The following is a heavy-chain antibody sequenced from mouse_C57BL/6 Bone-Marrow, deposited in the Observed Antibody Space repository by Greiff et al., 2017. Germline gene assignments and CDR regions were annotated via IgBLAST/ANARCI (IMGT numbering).Heavy chain of an antibody. CDR1: GFTFSSYD. V-gene: IGHV5-4*01. Sequence: EVQLVESGGGLVKPGGSLQLSCAASGFTFSSYDLSWVRPTPDKRLEWVATISDGGSYTYYPDNVKGRVTISRDNAKNHKYLQISHLKSEDTAMYYCARDRGVPYYAKDYWGQGTSGTVSS. CDR3: ARDRGVPYYAKDY. J-gene: IGHJ4*01. D-gene: IGHD3-1*01. CDR2: ISDGGSYT.